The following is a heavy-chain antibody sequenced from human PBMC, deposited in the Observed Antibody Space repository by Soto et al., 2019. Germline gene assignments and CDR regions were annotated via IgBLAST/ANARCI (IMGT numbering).Heavy chain of an antibody. CDR3: VRMSVVGYFDY. CDR1: GASITGSDW. Sequence: QVHLQEWGPGLVKPSGTLSLTCTVSGASITGSDWWSWVRQTPEKGLEWIGEIYHSGTTNYHPSLKSRVTISQDKSKNQFSRNLTSVTAADTAVYSCVRMSVVGYFDYWGRGSLVTVSS. J-gene: IGHJ4*02. D-gene: IGHD3-22*01. CDR2: IYHSGTT. V-gene: IGHV4-4*02.